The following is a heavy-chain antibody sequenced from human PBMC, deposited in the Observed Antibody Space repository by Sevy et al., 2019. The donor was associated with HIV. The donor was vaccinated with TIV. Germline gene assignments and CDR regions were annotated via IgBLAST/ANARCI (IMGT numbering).Heavy chain of an antibody. V-gene: IGHV3-30*03. J-gene: IGHJ6*02. D-gene: IGHD2-15*01. CDR1: GIIFTTSG. CDR2: ISYDGRNK. CDR3: ARDFTVDNGMDV. Sequence: GGSLRLSCAVSGIIFTTSGMHWVRQAPGKGLEWVAVISYDGRNKLYGDSVKGRFTISRDNSKNILFLQMNSLRAEDTAVYYCARDFTVDNGMDVWGQGTMVTVSS.